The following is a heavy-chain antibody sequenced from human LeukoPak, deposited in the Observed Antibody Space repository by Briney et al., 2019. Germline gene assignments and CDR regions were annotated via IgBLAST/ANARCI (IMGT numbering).Heavy chain of an antibody. D-gene: IGHD6-13*01. V-gene: IGHV3-21*01. CDR2: ISSSSSYI. CDR1: GFTFSSYS. CDR3: ARGIAASAFDI. Sequence: GGSLRLSCAASGFTFSSYSMNWVRQAPGKGLEWVSSISSSSSYIYYADSVKGRFTISRDNAKNSLYLQMNSLRAEDTAGYYCARGIAASAFDIWGQGTMVTVSS. J-gene: IGHJ3*02.